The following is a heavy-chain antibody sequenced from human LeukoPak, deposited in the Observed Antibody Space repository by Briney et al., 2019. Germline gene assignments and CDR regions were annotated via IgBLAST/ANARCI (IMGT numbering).Heavy chain of an antibody. CDR3: ARHGVYCSSTSCWGQGYYYHYMDV. V-gene: IGHV5-51*01. J-gene: IGHJ6*03. CDR2: IYPGDSDT. CDR1: GYSFTSYW. D-gene: IGHD2-2*01. Sequence: GESLKISCKGSGYSFTSYWIGWVRQMPGKGLEWMGIIYPGDSDTRYSPSFQGQVTISADKSISTAYLQWSSLKASDTAMYYCARHGVYCSSTSCWGQGYYYHYMDVWGKGTTVTVSS.